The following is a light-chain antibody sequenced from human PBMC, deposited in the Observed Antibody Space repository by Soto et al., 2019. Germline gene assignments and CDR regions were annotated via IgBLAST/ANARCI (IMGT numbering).Light chain of an antibody. CDR1: QSVLYSSNNKNY. Sequence: EIVMTQSPDSLAVFLGERATINCKSSQSVLYSSNNKNYLAWYQQRPGQPPKLLIYWASTRESGVPDRFSGSGSGTDFTLTITSLQAEDVAVYYCQQYESTPPTFGQGNKLEIQ. CDR2: WAS. V-gene: IGKV4-1*01. J-gene: IGKJ2*01. CDR3: QQYESTPPT.